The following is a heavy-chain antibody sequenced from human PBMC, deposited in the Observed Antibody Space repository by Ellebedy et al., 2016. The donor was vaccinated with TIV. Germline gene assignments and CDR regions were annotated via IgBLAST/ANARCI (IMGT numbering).Heavy chain of an antibody. J-gene: IGHJ5*02. CDR1: GFTFSSYS. CDR3: ARGFVVVANWFDP. CDR2: IWYDGSNK. D-gene: IGHD2-2*01. V-gene: IGHV3-33*08. Sequence: GGSLRLSCEASGFTFSSYSMNWVRQAPGKGLEWVAVIWYDGSNKYYADSVKGRFTISRDNSKNTLYLQMNSLRAEDTAVYYCARGFVVVANWFDPWGQGTLVTVSS.